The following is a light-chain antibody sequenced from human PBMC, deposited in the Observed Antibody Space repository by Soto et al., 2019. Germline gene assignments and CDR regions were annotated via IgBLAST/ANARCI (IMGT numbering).Light chain of an antibody. CDR3: GSYAGRDTYG. V-gene: IGLV2-8*01. J-gene: IGLJ1*01. CDR1: SSDVGGNSY. Sequence: QSIFSAAPAAPGSPQNPFPISCTATSSDVGGNSYVSWHQQHPGKAPKLMTNEVSKRPSGVPDSSSGYKSGNTASLTVSGLQAEDEADYYCGSYAGRDTYGFGTGTKVTVL. CDR2: EVS.